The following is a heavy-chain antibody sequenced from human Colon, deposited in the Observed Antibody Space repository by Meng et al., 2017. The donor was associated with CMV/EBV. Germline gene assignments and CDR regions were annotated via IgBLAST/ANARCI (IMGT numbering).Heavy chain of an antibody. CDR1: GGSIKSHGNY. D-gene: IGHD1-7*01. V-gene: IGHV4-39*07. J-gene: IGHJ5*02. CDR3: VGSDWNYGWFDP. Sequence: TVSGGSIKSHGNYWGWIRQPPGKGLEWIGSMYYSGSSYYDPSLESRVSISVDTSTNRFSLNLTSVTAADTAVYYCVGSDWNYGWFDPWGQGTLVTVSS. CDR2: MYYSGSS.